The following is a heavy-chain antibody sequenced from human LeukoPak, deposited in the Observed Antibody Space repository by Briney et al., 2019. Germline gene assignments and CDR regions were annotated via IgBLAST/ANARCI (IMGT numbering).Heavy chain of an antibody. D-gene: IGHD3-3*01. Sequence: GDSVKVSCKASGYTFTGYYMHSGRQAPGQGLGWMGWINPNSGGTNYEQKFQGRVTMTRDTSISTAYMELSRLRSDDTAVYYCASRPYDFWSGFDPWGQGTLVTVSS. CDR1: GYTFTGYY. CDR3: ASRPYDFWSGFDP. CDR2: INPNSGGT. V-gene: IGHV1-2*02. J-gene: IGHJ5*02.